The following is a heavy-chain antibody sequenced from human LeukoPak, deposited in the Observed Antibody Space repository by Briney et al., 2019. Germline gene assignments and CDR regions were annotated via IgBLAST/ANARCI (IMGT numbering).Heavy chain of an antibody. V-gene: IGHV1-2*06. J-gene: IGHJ5*02. D-gene: IGHD1-26*01. CDR1: GYTFTGYY. Sequence: GASVKVSCKASGYTFTGYYMHWVRQAPGQGLEWMGRINPNSGGTNYEQKFQGRVTMTRDTSISTAYMELSRLRSDDTAVYYCARESYSGSYYNWLDPWGQGTLVTVSS. CDR3: ARESYSGSYYNWLDP. CDR2: INPNSGGT.